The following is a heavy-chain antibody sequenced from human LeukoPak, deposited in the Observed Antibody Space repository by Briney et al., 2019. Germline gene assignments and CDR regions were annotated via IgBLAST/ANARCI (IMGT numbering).Heavy chain of an antibody. V-gene: IGHV3-20*04. CDR1: GFTFDDYG. D-gene: IGHD6-13*01. CDR3: ARTGYSSSWRNYFDY. J-gene: IGHJ4*02. CDR2: INWNGGST. Sequence: GGSLRLSCAASGFTFDDYGMSWVRQAPGKGLEWVSGINWNGGSTGYADSVKGRFTISRDNAKNSLHLQMNSLRAEDTALYYCARTGYSSSWRNYFDYWGQGTLVTVSS.